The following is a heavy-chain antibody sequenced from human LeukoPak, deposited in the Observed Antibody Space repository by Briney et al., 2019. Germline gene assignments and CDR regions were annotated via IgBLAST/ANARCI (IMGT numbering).Heavy chain of an antibody. J-gene: IGHJ4*02. V-gene: IGHV3-21*04. D-gene: IGHD6-13*01. CDR3: AKVGSIFIAAAGPNDY. CDR2: ISSSSSYI. Sequence: PGGSLRLSCAASGFTFSSYSMNWVRQAPGKGLEWVSSISSSSSYIYYADSVKGRFTISRDNSKNTLYLQMNSLRAEDTAVYYCAKVGSIFIAAAGPNDYWGQGTLVTVSS. CDR1: GFTFSSYS.